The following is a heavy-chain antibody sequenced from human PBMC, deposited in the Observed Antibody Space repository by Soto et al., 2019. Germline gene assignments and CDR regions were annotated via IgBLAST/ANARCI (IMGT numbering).Heavy chain of an antibody. CDR2: IYHSGST. CDR3: ARDQNGSGNYYTRYFDY. D-gene: IGHD3-10*01. J-gene: IGHJ4*02. CDR1: GGSINSRYW. V-gene: IGHV4-4*02. Sequence: SETLSLTCAVSGGSINSRYWWSWVRQXPGKGLEWIGEIYHSGSTNYNPSLKSRVTISVDKSKNQFSLNLSSVTAADTAVYYCARDQNGSGNYYTRYFDYWGQGTLVTVSS.